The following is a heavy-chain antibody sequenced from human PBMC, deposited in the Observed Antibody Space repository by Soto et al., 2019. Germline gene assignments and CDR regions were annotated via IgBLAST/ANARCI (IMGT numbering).Heavy chain of an antibody. J-gene: IGHJ3*02. Sequence: SVKVSCKASGGTFSSYAISWVRQAPGQGLEWMGGIIPIFGTANYAQKFQGRVTITADESTSTAYMELSSLRSEDTAVYYCARVWFGSPDSKHNAFDIWGQGTMVTVSS. CDR3: ARVWFGSPDSKHNAFDI. CDR1: GGTFSSYA. D-gene: IGHD3-10*01. CDR2: IIPIFGTA. V-gene: IGHV1-69*13.